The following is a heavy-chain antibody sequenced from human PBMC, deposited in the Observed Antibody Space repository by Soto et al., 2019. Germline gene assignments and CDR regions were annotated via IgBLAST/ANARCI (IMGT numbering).Heavy chain of an antibody. CDR1: GFSLTTSGIA. CDR2: IYWNGDK. Sequence: KESGPTLVKPTQTLTVTCTFSGFSLTTSGIAVGWVRQPPGKALEWLAAIYWNGDKRYSPSLKNRLTITKDTSKNQVVLTMTNMDPVDTATYYCARSRDYTPYGAYYYGMDVWGQGTTITVSS. V-gene: IGHV2-5*01. CDR3: ARSRDYTPYGAYYYGMDV. D-gene: IGHD4-17*01. J-gene: IGHJ6*02.